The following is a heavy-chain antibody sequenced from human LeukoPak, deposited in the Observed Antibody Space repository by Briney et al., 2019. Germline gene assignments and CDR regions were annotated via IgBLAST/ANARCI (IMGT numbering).Heavy chain of an antibody. CDR1: GGSFSGYY. CDR3: ARLANTIYIDY. Sequence: PSETLSLTCAVYGGSFSGYYWSWIRQPPGKGLEWIGEINHSGSTNYNPSLKSRVTISVDTSKNQFSLKLSSVTAADTAVYYCARLANTIYIDYWGQGTLVTVSS. V-gene: IGHV4-34*01. D-gene: IGHD5-24*01. J-gene: IGHJ4*02. CDR2: INHSGST.